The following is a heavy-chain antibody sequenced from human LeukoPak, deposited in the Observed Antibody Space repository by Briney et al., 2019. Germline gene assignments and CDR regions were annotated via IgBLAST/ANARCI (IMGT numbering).Heavy chain of an antibody. D-gene: IGHD3-10*01. V-gene: IGHV4-59*01. CDR2: MYYSGST. Sequence: SETLSLTCTVSGGSISSYYWSWIRQPPGKGLEWIGYMYYSGSTNYNPSLKSRVTISVDTSKNQFSLKLSSVTAADTAVYYCARGEFYYGSGSYYGFDYWGQGTLVTVSS. CDR3: ARGEFYYGSGSYYGFDY. J-gene: IGHJ4*02. CDR1: GGSISSYY.